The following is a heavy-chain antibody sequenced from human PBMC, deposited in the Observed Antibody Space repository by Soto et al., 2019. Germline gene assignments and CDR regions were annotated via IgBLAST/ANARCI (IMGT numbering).Heavy chain of an antibody. D-gene: IGHD1-20*01. CDR2: ISYDGSNK. Sequence: QVQLVESGGGVVQPGRSLRLSCAASGFTFSSYGMHWVRQAPGKGLEWVAVISYDGSNKYYADSVKGRFTISRDNSKNTLYLQMNSLRAEDTAVYYCASHRYNWNHNWFDPWGQGTLVTVSS. CDR1: GFTFSSYG. J-gene: IGHJ5*02. CDR3: ASHRYNWNHNWFDP. V-gene: IGHV3-30*03.